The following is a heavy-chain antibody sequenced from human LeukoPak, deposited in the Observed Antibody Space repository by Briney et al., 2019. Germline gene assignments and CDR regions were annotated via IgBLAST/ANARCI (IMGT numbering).Heavy chain of an antibody. Sequence: GGSLRLSCAASGFTFSSYAMSWVRQAPGKGLEWVSAISGSGGSTYYADSVKGRFTISRDNSKNTLYLQMNSLRAEDTAVYYCAKDEKDCSSTSCYQHDYYYGMDVWGQGTTVTVSS. CDR2: ISGSGGST. D-gene: IGHD2-2*01. CDR3: AKDEKDCSSTSCYQHDYYYGMDV. J-gene: IGHJ6*02. CDR1: GFTFSSYA. V-gene: IGHV3-23*01.